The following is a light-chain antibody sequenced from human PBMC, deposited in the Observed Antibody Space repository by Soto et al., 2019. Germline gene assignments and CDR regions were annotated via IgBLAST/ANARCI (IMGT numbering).Light chain of an antibody. Sequence: QSALTQPASVSGSPGQSITISCTGTSSDFGGYNYVSWYQQHPGKDPKLMIYDVSNRPSGVSNRFSGSKSGNTASLTVSGLQAEDEADYCCRSYTSSSTLPYVFGTGTKLTVL. J-gene: IGLJ1*01. V-gene: IGLV2-14*01. CDR1: SSDFGGYNY. CDR2: DVS. CDR3: RSYTSSSTLPYV.